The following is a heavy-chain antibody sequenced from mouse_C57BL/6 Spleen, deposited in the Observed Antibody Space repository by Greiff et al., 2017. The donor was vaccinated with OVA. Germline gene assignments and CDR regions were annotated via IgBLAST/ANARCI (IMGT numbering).Heavy chain of an antibody. J-gene: IGHJ3*01. CDR1: GFTFSSYA. CDR3: TRDRDPTWFAY. Sequence: EVNLVESGEGLVKPGGSLKLSCAASGFTFSSYAMSWVRQTPEKRLEWVAYISSGGDYIYYADTVKGRFTISRDNARNTLYLQMSSLKSEDTAMYYCTRDRDPTWFAYWGQGTLVTVSA. CDR2: ISSGGDYI. V-gene: IGHV5-9-1*02.